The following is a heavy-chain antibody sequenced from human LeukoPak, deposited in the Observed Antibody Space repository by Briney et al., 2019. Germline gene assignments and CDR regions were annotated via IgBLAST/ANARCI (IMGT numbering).Heavy chain of an antibody. CDR1: GFTFSNYY. V-gene: IGHV3-11*05. D-gene: IGHD5-18*01. CDR3: ARDKGGGRYSYGHANWFDP. Sequence: GGSLRLSCAASGFTFSNYYMSWIRQAPGKGLEWVSYISSSSSSYTNYADSVKGRFTISRDNAKNSLYLQMNSLRAEDTAVYYCARDKGGGRYSYGHANWFDPWGQGTLVTVSS. CDR2: ISSSSSSYT. J-gene: IGHJ5*02.